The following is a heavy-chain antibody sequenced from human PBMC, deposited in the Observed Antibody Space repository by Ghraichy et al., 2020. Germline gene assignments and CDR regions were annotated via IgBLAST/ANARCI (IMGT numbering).Heavy chain of an antibody. CDR3: ARGLITRYGDPIHYYDYNMDV. CDR2: VYYSGST. V-gene: IGHV4-59*01. Sequence: SETLSLTCTVSGGSISSYYWTWIRQPPGKGLEWIGYVYYSGSTNYNPSLKSRVTISVDTSRSQFSLKLSSVTAADTAVYYCARGLITRYGDPIHYYDYNMDVWGKGTTVTVSS. J-gene: IGHJ6*03. CDR1: GGSISSYY. D-gene: IGHD4-17*01.